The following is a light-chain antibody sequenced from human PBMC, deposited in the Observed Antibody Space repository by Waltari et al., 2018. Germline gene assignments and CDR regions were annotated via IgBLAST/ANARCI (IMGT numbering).Light chain of an antibody. CDR1: QGIHRY. CDR2: AAS. J-gene: IGKJ3*01. V-gene: IGKV1-9*01. CDR3: QQLYSYPFT. Sequence: DIQLPQSPSFLSASVGDSVTITCRASQGIHRYLAWYQHKPGEAPKLLIYAASTLQAGVPSRFSGSGSGTEFTLTISSLPPEDFATDYCQQLYSYPFTFGPGTKVDIK.